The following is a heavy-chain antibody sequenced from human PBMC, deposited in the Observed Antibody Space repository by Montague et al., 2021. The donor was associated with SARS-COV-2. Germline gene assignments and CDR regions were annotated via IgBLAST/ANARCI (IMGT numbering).Heavy chain of an antibody. V-gene: IGHV3-7*01. CDR1: GFTFRMYW. Sequence: SLRLSCAASGFTFRMYWMNWVRQAPGKGLEWVATIKEDGSEKHYVDSMKGRLTISRDNAKNLLYLDINNLRGEDTTVYYCARATSTTVGGVTTHHYHYGLDVWGQGTTLIVSS. CDR2: IKEDGSEK. D-gene: IGHD3-16*01. CDR3: ARATSTTVGGVTTHHYHYGLDV. J-gene: IGHJ6*02.